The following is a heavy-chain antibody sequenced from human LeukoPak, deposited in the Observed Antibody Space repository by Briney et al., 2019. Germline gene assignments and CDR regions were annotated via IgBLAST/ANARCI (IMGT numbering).Heavy chain of an antibody. CDR1: GFTFNNYW. CDR2: IKEDGSQI. Sequence: QPGGSLRLSCAGTGFTFNNYWMNWVRQAPGKGLEWVANIKEDGSQIYYVDSVKGRFTISRDNAKNSLYLQINSLKVEDTAIYYCARDDGDVWGIGTTVTVSS. CDR3: ARDDGDV. V-gene: IGHV3-7*01. J-gene: IGHJ6*03.